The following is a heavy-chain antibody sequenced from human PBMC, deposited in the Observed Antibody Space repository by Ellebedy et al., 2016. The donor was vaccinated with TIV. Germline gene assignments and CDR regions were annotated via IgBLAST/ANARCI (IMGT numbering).Heavy chain of an antibody. CDR2: ITGSGGST. CDR3: AKYRQGNYYGVDV. CDR1: GFTFSSYA. V-gene: IGHV3-23*01. D-gene: IGHD3-16*02. J-gene: IGHJ6*02. Sequence: PGGSLRLSCAASGFTFSSYAMIWVRQAPGKGLEWVSTITGSGGSTYYADSVKGRFTISRDTSKNTLYLQMNSLGADDTALYYCAKYRQGNYYGVDVWGQGTTVTVSS.